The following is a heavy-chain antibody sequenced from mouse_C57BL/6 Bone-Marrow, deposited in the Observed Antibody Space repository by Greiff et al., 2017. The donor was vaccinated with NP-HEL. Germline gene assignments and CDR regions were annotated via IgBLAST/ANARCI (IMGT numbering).Heavy chain of an antibody. Sequence: VKLMESGAELVRPGASVTLSCKASGYTFTDYEMHWVKQTPVHGLEWIGAIDPETGGTAYNQKFKGKAILTADKSSSTAYMELRSLTSEDSAVYYCTRSGLLWLPWFAYWGQGTLVTVSA. J-gene: IGHJ3*01. V-gene: IGHV1-15*01. D-gene: IGHD2-2*01. CDR3: TRSGLLWLPWFAY. CDR2: IDPETGGT. CDR1: GYTFTDYE.